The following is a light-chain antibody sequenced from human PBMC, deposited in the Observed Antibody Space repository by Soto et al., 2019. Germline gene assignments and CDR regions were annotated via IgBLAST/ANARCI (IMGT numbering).Light chain of an antibody. V-gene: IGKV3-20*01. CDR1: QSVSSSY. J-gene: IGKJ1*01. CDR2: GAS. CDR3: QQYSSLWT. Sequence: EIVLTQSPGTLSLSPGERATLSCRASQSVSSSYLAWYQQKPGQAPRLLIYGASSRATGIPDRFSGSGSGTDFTLSISRLEPEDFAVYYCQQYSSLWTFGQGTKVDNK.